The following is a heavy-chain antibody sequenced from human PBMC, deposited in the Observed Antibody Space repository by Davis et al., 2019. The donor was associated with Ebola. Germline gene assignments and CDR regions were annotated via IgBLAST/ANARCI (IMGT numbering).Heavy chain of an antibody. CDR2: ISYDGSNK. D-gene: IGHD6-13*01. J-gene: IGHJ5*02. CDR1: GFTFSSYA. V-gene: IGHV3-30-3*02. Sequence: GESLKISCAASGFTFSSYAMHWVRQAPGKGLEWVAVISYDGSNKYNADSVKGRFTISRDNSKNTLYLQMNSLRAEDTAVYYCAKIFSSSWVNWFDPWGQGTLVTVSS. CDR3: AKIFSSSWVNWFDP.